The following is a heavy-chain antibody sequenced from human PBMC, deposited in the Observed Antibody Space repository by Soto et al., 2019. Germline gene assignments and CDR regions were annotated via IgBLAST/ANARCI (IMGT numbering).Heavy chain of an antibody. V-gene: IGHV3-30*18. Sequence: QLVESGGGVVQPGTSLRLSCVASGFTLSSYGMHWVRQAPGKGLEGVAAISYDGDDQYYGDSVRGRFTISRDNSESTVYLQMNSLRVEDTGVYYCAKDRGHIAVAAITGGGDFHIWDRGTMVAVSS. J-gene: IGHJ3*02. CDR3: AKDRGHIAVAAITGGGDFHI. CDR2: ISYDGDDQ. CDR1: GFTLSSYG. D-gene: IGHD6-19*01.